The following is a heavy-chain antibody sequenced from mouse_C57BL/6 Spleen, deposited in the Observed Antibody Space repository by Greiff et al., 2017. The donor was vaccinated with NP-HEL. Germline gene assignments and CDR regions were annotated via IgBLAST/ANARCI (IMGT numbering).Heavy chain of an antibody. J-gene: IGHJ3*01. D-gene: IGHD4-1*01. CDR1: GYTFTSYG. V-gene: IGHV1-81*01. Sequence: VQLQQSGAELARPGASVKLSCKASGYTFTSYGISWVKQRTGQGLEWIGEIYPRSGNTYYNEKFKGKATLTADKSSSTAYMELRSLTSEDSAVYFCAREGGHWEAWFAYWGQGTLVTVSA. CDR2: IYPRSGNT. CDR3: AREGGHWEAWFAY.